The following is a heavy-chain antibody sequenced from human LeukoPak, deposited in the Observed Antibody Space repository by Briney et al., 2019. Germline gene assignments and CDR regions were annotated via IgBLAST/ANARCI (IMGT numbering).Heavy chain of an antibody. J-gene: IGHJ6*03. CDR2: ISTTSSYI. V-gene: IGHV3-21*01. Sequence: PGGSLRLSCGASGFTFTSYSLNWVRQAPGKGLEWVSSISTTSSYIYYADSVKGRFTISRDNAKNSLFLQMNSLRAEDTAVYYCARGGYDIMTGPFHYYMDVWGKGTTVTVSS. D-gene: IGHD3-9*01. CDR3: ARGGYDIMTGPFHYYMDV. CDR1: GFTFTSYS.